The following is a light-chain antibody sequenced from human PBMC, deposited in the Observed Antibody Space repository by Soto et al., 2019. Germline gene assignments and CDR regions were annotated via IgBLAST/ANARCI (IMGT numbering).Light chain of an antibody. CDR2: VVS. CDR3: SSYAGSNKKV. J-gene: IGLJ2*01. V-gene: IGLV2-8*01. Sequence: QSVLTQPPSASGSPGQSVTISCTGTSSDVGGYNYVSWYQQHPGKAPKLMIYVVSKRPSGVPDRFSGSKSGNTASLTVSGLQAEDEADYYCSSYAGSNKKVFGGGTQLTVL. CDR1: SSDVGGYNY.